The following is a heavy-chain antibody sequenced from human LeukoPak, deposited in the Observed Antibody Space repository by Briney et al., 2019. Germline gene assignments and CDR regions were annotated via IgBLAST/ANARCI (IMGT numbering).Heavy chain of an antibody. CDR1: GFTFSDYY. CDR2: ISSSGSTI. J-gene: IGHJ4*02. V-gene: IGHV3-11*01. D-gene: IGHD2-21*02. Sequence: GGSLRLSCAASGFTFSDYYMSWIRQAPGKGLEWVSYISSSGSTIYYADSVKGRFTISRDNAKNSLYLQMNSLRAEDTAVYYCARARHIVVVTAGFDYWGQGTLVTVSS. CDR3: ARARHIVVVTAGFDY.